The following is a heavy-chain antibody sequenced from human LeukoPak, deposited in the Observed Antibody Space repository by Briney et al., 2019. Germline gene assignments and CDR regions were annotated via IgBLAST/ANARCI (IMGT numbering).Heavy chain of an antibody. CDR3: AVQVRAVAGIDY. V-gene: IGHV3-13*05. CDR1: GFTFSTYD. Sequence: PGGSLRLSCAASGFTFSTYDMHWVRQATGKGLEWVSVIGTAGDPYYPGSVKGRFTISRENAKNSLYLQVNSLRAGDTAVYYCAVQVRAVAGIDYRGQGTLVTVSS. CDR2: IGTAGDP. J-gene: IGHJ4*02. D-gene: IGHD6-19*01.